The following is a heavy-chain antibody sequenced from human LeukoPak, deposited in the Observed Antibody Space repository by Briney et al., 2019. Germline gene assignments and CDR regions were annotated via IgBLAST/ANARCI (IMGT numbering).Heavy chain of an antibody. CDR2: ISSSSSTI. D-gene: IGHD3-22*01. CDR1: GFTFSSYS. CDR3: AREFYYDSSGSLDY. Sequence: GGSLRLSCAASGFTFSSYSMNWVRQAPGKGLEWVSYISSSSSTIYYADSVKGRFTISRDNAKNSLYLRMNSLRAEDTAVYYCAREFYYDSSGSLDYWGQGTLVTVSS. J-gene: IGHJ4*02. V-gene: IGHV3-48*01.